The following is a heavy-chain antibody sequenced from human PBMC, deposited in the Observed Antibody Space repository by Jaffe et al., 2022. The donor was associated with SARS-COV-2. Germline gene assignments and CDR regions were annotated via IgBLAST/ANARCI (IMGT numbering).Heavy chain of an antibody. Sequence: QVQLQQWGAGLLKPSETLSLTCGVYGGSFSGYFWSWIRQPPGKGLEWIGDINHSGSTNYNPSLESRVSISVDTSKNQFSLMLSSVTAADTAVYYCARGRQTFHYDSDALDYWGQGTLVTVSS. J-gene: IGHJ4*02. CDR1: GGSFSGYF. D-gene: IGHD3-22*01. V-gene: IGHV4-34*01. CDR3: ARGRQTFHYDSDALDY. CDR2: INHSGST.